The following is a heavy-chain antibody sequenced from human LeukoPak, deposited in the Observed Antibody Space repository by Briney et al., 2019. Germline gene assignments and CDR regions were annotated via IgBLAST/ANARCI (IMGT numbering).Heavy chain of an antibody. D-gene: IGHD6-6*01. CDR2: MNPNSGNT. CDR3: AREGGIAARPGGPGHRGAFDI. V-gene: IGHV1-8*01. Sequence: ASVKVSCKASGYTFTSYDINWVRQAPGQGLEWMGWMNPNSGNTGYAEKFQGRVTMTRDTSMSTVYMELSSLTSEDTAVYYCAREGGIAARPGGPGHRGAFDIWGQGTMVTVSS. J-gene: IGHJ3*02. CDR1: GYTFTSYD.